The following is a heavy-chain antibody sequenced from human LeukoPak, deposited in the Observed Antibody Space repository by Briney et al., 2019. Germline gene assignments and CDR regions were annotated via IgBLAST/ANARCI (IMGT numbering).Heavy chain of an antibody. CDR3: ARPSDRYSSSWLHFQH. CDR2: ISYDGSNK. D-gene: IGHD6-13*01. J-gene: IGHJ1*01. Sequence: GGSLRLSCAASGFTFSSYGMHWVRQAPGKGLEWVAVISYDGSNKYYADSVKGRFTISRDNSKNTLYLQMNSLRAEDTAVYYCARPSDRYSSSWLHFQHWGQGTLVTVSS. CDR1: GFTFSSYG. V-gene: IGHV3-30*19.